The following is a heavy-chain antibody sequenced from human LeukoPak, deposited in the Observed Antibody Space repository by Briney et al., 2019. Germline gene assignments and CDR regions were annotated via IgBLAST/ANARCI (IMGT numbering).Heavy chain of an antibody. CDR3: ARGPAPGAVAGTGVYYFDY. Sequence: GASVKVSCKASGGTCSSYAISWVRQAPGQGLEWMGGIIPIFGTANYAQKFQGRVTITADESTSTAYMELSSLRSEDTAVYYCARGPAPGAVAGTGVYYFDYWGQGTLVTVSS. CDR2: IIPIFGTA. V-gene: IGHV1-69*13. D-gene: IGHD6-19*01. CDR1: GGTCSSYA. J-gene: IGHJ4*02.